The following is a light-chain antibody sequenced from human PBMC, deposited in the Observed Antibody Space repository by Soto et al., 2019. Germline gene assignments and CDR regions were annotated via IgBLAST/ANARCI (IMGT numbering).Light chain of an antibody. CDR2: DAS. J-gene: IGKJ5*01. Sequence: VITQAPATRSVSQGDRASLSSSAIQSVNTNLAWYQLKPGQAPRLLIYDASYRATDIPPRFSGSWSGTGFTLTISSLEPEDFSVYYCQQRSSWPPTITFGQGTRLEIK. CDR1: QSVNTN. CDR3: QQRSSWPPTIT. V-gene: IGKV3-11*01.